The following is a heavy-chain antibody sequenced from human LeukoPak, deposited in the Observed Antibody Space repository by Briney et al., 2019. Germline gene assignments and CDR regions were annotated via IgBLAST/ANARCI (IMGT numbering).Heavy chain of an antibody. Sequence: GESLKISCKGSGYRFTSHWIGWVRRMPGKGLEWMGIIYPGDSDTRYSPSFQGQVTISADKSISTAYLQWSSLKASDTAMYYCAREYCDGDCYSAPFDYWGQGTLVTVS. CDR1: GYRFTSHW. D-gene: IGHD2-21*02. V-gene: IGHV5-51*01. J-gene: IGHJ4*02. CDR2: IYPGDSDT. CDR3: AREYCDGDCYSAPFDY.